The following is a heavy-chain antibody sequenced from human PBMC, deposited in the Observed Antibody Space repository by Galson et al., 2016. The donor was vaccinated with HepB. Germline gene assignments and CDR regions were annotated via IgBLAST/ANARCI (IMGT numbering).Heavy chain of an antibody. D-gene: IGHD3-10*01. CDR3: GKDWGSLCESSGKGMDV. Sequence: SLRLSCAASGFTFDDYTMHWVRQAPGKGLEWLALISWDGRSPDYADSVRGRFTISRDNRQNILYLQMNSLTTEDTALYYCGKDWGSLCESSGKGMDVWGQGTTVIVSS. CDR2: ISWDGRSP. CDR1: GFTFDDYT. V-gene: IGHV3-43*01. J-gene: IGHJ6*02.